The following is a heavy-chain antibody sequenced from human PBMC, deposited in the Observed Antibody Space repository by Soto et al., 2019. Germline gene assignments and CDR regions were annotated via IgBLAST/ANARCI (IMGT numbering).Heavy chain of an antibody. CDR3: AIPGDPRQIPPLGFDP. Sequence: ASVKVSCKVSGYTLTELSMHWVRQAPGKGLEWMGGFDPEDGETIYAQKFQGRVTMTEDTSTDTAYIELSSLRSEDTAVYYCAIPGDPRQIPPLGFDPWGQGTLVTVSS. J-gene: IGHJ5*02. CDR2: FDPEDGET. V-gene: IGHV1-24*01. D-gene: IGHD3-10*01. CDR1: GYTLTELS.